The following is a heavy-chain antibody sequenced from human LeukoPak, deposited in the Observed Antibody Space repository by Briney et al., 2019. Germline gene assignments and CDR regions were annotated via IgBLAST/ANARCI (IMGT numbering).Heavy chain of an antibody. V-gene: IGHV3-23*01. CDR2: IGGCGDIT. CDR1: GFTFSTYA. J-gene: IGHJ6*02. D-gene: IGHD6-13*01. Sequence: GGSLRLSCAASGFTFSTYAMSWVRQAPGKGLEWVSSIGGCGDITYYADSVKGRFTISRDNSKNTLDLQVNSLRAEDTAVYYCARTYPYSSSWYGMDVWGQGTTVTVSS. CDR3: ARTYPYSSSWYGMDV.